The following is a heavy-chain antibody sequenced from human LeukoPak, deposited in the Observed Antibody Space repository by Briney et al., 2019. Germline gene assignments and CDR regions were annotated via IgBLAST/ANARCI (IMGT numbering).Heavy chain of an antibody. J-gene: IGHJ4*02. Sequence: GASVKVSCKASGYTFTSYGISWVRQAPGQGLEWMGWISAYNGNTNYAQKLQGRVTMNTDTSTRTAYMELRSLRSDDTAVYYCARVRRYCSSSSCYAPLFDYWGQGTLVTVSS. D-gene: IGHD2-2*01. CDR2: ISAYNGNT. CDR1: GYTFTSYG. CDR3: ARVRRYCSSSSCYAPLFDY. V-gene: IGHV1-18*01.